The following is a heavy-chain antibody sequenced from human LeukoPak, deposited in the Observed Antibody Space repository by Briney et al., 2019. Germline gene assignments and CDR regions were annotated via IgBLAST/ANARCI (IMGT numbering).Heavy chain of an antibody. Sequence: TSETLSLTCTVSGGSISSYYWSWIRQPPGKGLEWIGYIYYSGSTNYNPSLKSRVTISVDTSKNQFSLKLSSVTAADTAVYYCARAASTYYYDSSGYYRQRATDAFDIWGQGTMVTVSS. D-gene: IGHD3-22*01. CDR1: GGSISSYY. CDR3: ARAASTYYYDSSGYYRQRATDAFDI. V-gene: IGHV4-59*08. CDR2: IYYSGST. J-gene: IGHJ3*02.